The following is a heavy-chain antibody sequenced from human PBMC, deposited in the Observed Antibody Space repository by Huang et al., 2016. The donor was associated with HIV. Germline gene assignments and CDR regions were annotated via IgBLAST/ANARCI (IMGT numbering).Heavy chain of an antibody. CDR1: GFTFGHYW. J-gene: IGHJ4*02. Sequence: MVESGGGLVQPGGYLRLSCSASGFTFGHYWMTWVRQAPGNGLQCLTNRRADVVDTYYSSAGMGRFTTSRDNARNSVYLQIDNLRVDDTAVYYCVMASAYREYGADFWGQGTLVTVSS. CDR3: VMASAYREYGADF. CDR2: RRADVVDT. D-gene: IGHD4-17*01. V-gene: IGHV3-7*01.